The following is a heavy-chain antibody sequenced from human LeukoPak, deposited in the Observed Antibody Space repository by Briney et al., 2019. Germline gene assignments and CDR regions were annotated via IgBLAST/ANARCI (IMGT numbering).Heavy chain of an antibody. D-gene: IGHD3-10*01. V-gene: IGHV3-23*01. J-gene: IGHJ4*02. Sequence: GGSLRLSCAASGFTFSSYAMSWVRQAPGKGLEWVSAISGSGGSTYYADSVKGRFTISRDNSKNTLYLQMNSLRAEDTAVHYCAKDKSYYYDSGSYGLDYWGQGTLVTVS. CDR3: AKDKSYYYDSGSYGLDY. CDR2: ISGSGGST. CDR1: GFTFSSYA.